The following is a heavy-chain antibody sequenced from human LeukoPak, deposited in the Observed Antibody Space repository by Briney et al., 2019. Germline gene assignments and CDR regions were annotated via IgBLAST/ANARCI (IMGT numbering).Heavy chain of an antibody. CDR1: GGTFSSYA. CDR3: ARSNYYDSSGYYPY. J-gene: IGHJ4*02. CDR2: IIPIFGTA. V-gene: IGHV1-69*05. Sequence: SVKVSCKASGGTFSSYAISWVRQAPGQGLEWMGRIIPIFGTANYAQKFQGRVTITTDESTSTDYMELSSLRYEDTAVYYCARSNYYDSSGYYPYWGQGTLVTVSS. D-gene: IGHD3-22*01.